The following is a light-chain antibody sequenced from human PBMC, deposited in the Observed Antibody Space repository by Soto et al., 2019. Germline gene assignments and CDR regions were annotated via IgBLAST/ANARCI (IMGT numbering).Light chain of an antibody. CDR1: QSVGSN. CDR2: DAS. J-gene: IGKJ1*01. CDR3: QQYNVWPRT. V-gene: IGKV3-15*01. Sequence: EIVMTQSPATLSVSPGERATLSCRASQSVGSNLAWYQQKPGQAPRLLIYDASTRATGIPARFSGSGSGTEFTLTISSLQSEDFAVYYCQQYNVWPRTFGQGTKVDIK.